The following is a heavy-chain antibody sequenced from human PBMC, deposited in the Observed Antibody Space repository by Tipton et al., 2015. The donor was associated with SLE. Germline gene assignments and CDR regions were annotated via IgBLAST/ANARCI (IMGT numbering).Heavy chain of an antibody. J-gene: IGHJ6*02. CDR1: GFTVSGNC. D-gene: IGHD3-9*01. Sequence: SLRLSCAASGFTVSGNCMSWVRQAPGKGLEWVAFIHKDGATKFADSVRGRFGVSRDTSQNTLYLLMDRLRAEDTAVYFCAREIFDGKFGMDVVVQGTTVTVSS. CDR3: AREIFDGKFGMDV. V-gene: IGHV3-66*01. CDR2: IHKDGAT.